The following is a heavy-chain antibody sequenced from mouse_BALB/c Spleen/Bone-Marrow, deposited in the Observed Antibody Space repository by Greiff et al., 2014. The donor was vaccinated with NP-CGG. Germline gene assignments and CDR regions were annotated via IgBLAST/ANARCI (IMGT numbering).Heavy chain of an antibody. CDR2: INDGGSYT. CDR3: ARDGNFAVDY. CDR1: GFTFSDYY. V-gene: IGHV5-4*02. Sequence: EVQLVESGGGLVKPGGSLKLSCAVSGFTFSDYYMYWVRQNPEKRLEWVATINDGGSYTYYPDSVKGRFTISRDNAKNNLYLQMSSLKSEDTAMYYCARDGNFAVDYWGQGTSVTVSS. J-gene: IGHJ4*01. D-gene: IGHD2-1*01.